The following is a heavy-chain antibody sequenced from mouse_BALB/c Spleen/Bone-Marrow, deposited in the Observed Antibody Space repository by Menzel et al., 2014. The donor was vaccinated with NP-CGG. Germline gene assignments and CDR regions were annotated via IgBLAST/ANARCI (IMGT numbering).Heavy chain of an antibody. CDR3: ASPYGNYDAMDY. J-gene: IGHJ4*01. V-gene: IGHV1-7*01. D-gene: IGHD2-1*01. CDR1: GYTFTSYW. CDR2: INPSTGYT. Sequence: QVQLKDSGAELAKPGASVKMSCKAPGYTFTSYWMHWVKQRPGQGLEWIGYINPSTGYTEYNQKFKDKATLTADKSSSTAYMQLSSLTSEDSAVYYCASPYGNYDAMDYWGQGTSVTVSS.